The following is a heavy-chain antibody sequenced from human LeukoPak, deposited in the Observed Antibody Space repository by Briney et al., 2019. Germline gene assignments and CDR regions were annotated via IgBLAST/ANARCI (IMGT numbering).Heavy chain of an antibody. Sequence: SETLSLTCAVYGGSFSGYYWSWIRQPPGKGLEWIGEINHSGSTNYNPYLKSRVTISVDTSKNKFYLKLSSVTAADTAVYYCARGRIAAAGPRGVRFDPWGQGTLVTVSS. J-gene: IGHJ5*02. CDR1: GGSFSGYY. V-gene: IGHV4-34*01. D-gene: IGHD6-13*01. CDR2: INHSGST. CDR3: ARGRIAAAGPRGVRFDP.